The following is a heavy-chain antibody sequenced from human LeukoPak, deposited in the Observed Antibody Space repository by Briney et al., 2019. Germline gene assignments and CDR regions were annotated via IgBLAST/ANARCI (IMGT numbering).Heavy chain of an antibody. CDR1: GFAFDDYG. CDR2: ISWNGDST. CDR3: ARLGGNWNAPGDY. V-gene: IGHV3-20*01. D-gene: IGHD1-1*01. J-gene: IGHJ4*02. Sequence: PGGSLRLFCVASGFAFDDYGMSWVRQAPGKGLEWVSGISWNGDSTDYAASVKGRFTISRDDAKNSLHLQMNGLRAEDTALYHCARLGGNWNAPGDYWGQGTLVTVSS.